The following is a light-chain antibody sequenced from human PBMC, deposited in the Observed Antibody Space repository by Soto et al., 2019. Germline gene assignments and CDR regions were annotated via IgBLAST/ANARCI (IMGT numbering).Light chain of an antibody. CDR2: AAS. V-gene: IGKV1-39*01. J-gene: IGKJ1*01. Sequence: QLTQSPSSLSASVGDRVIITCRASQSASRSLNWYQQKTGQAPKLLIYAASTLHSGVPSRFSGSGSGTEFTLTISSLQPEDFATYYCQQNAIIPPWTFGQGTTVDIK. CDR3: QQNAIIPPWT. CDR1: QSASRS.